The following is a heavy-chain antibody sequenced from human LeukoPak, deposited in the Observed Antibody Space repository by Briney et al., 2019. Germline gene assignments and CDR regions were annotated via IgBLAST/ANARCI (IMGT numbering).Heavy chain of an antibody. D-gene: IGHD2-21*01. CDR1: GGSISSSSYY. CDR2: IYYSGST. Sequence: SETLSLTCTVSGGSISSSSYYWGWIRQPPGKGLEWIGSIYYSGSTYYNPSLKSRVTISVDTSKNQFSLKLSSVTAADTAVYYCARQLMWSWFDPWGQGTLVTVSS. V-gene: IGHV4-39*01. J-gene: IGHJ5*02. CDR3: ARQLMWSWFDP.